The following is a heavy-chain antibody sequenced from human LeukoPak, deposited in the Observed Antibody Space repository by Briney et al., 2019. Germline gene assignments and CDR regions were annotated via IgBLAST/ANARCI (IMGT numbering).Heavy chain of an antibody. J-gene: IGHJ3*02. CDR2: ISYIGST. V-gene: IGHV4-61*08. CDR1: GGSIRSDDYY. CDR3: ARDLVTVTKGFDI. D-gene: IGHD4-17*01. Sequence: SETLSLTCTVSGGSIRSDDYYWSWIRQPPGKGLEWIGYISYIGSTNYNPSLKSRVTISIDTSRNQFSLRLSSVTAADTAVYYCARDLVTVTKGFDIWGQGTMVSVSS.